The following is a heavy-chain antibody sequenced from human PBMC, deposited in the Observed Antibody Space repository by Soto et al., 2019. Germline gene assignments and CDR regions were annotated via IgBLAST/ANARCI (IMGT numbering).Heavy chain of an antibody. J-gene: IGHJ4*02. D-gene: IGHD1-7*01. V-gene: IGHV3-23*01. CDR1: GFTFSSYA. Sequence: EVQLLESGGGLVQPGGSLRLSCAASGFTFSSYAMSWVRQAPGKGLEWVSAISGSGGSTYYADSVKGRFTISRDNSKNTLYLQMNSLRAEDTAVYYCAKLHNWNYGEPYFDYWGQGTLVTVAS. CDR3: AKLHNWNYGEPYFDY. CDR2: ISGSGGST.